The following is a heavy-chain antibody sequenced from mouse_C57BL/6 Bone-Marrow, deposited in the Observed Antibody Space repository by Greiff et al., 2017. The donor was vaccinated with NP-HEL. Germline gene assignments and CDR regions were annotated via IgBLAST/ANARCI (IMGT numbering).Heavy chain of an antibody. V-gene: IGHV5-9-1*02. CDR3: TREGLRRGYYFDY. Sequence: EVKVEESGEGLVKPGGSLKLSCAASGFTFSSYAMSWVRQTPEKRLEWVAYISSGGDYIYYADTVKGRFTISRDNARNTLYLQMSSLKSEDTAMYYCTREGLRRGYYFDYWGQGTTLTVSS. J-gene: IGHJ2*01. D-gene: IGHD2-2*01. CDR1: GFTFSSYA. CDR2: ISSGGDYI.